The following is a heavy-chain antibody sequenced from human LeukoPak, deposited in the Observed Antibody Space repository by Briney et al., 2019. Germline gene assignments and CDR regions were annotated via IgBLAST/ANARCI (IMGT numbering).Heavy chain of an antibody. V-gene: IGHV3-23*01. Sequence: QPGGSLRLSCAASGFTFSSYAMSWVRQAPGKGLEWVSAISGSGGNTYYADSVKGRFTFSRDNSKNMLYLQMNSLRAEDTAVYYCAKGPVIPAATYYFDYWGQGTLVTVSS. CDR2: ISGSGGNT. CDR1: GFTFSSYA. CDR3: AKGPVIPAATYYFDY. J-gene: IGHJ4*02. D-gene: IGHD2-2*01.